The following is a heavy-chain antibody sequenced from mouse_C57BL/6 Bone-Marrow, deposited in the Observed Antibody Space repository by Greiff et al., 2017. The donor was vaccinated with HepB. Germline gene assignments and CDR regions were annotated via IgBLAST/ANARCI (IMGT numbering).Heavy chain of an antibody. CDR2: IDPSDSYT. CDR3: ARGDV. J-gene: IGHJ4*01. CDR1: GYTFTSYW. D-gene: IGHD3-3*01. Sequence: QVQLQQPGAELVKPGASVKLSCKASGYTFTSYWMQWVKQRPGQGLEWIGEIDPSDSYTNYNQKFKGKATLTVDTSSSTAYMQLSSLTSEDSAVYYCARGDVWGQGTSVTVSS. V-gene: IGHV1-50*01.